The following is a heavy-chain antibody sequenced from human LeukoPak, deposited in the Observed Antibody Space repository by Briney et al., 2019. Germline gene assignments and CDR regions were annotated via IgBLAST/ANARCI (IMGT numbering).Heavy chain of an antibody. V-gene: IGHV1-24*01. CDR1: GYTLTELS. CDR2: FDPEDGET. Sequence: ASVKVSCKVSGYTLTELSMHWVRQAPGKGLEWMGGFDPEDGETIYAQKFQGRVTMTEDTSTDTAYMELSSLRSEDTAVYYCATMNSGWEWELLGYWGQGTLVTVSS. D-gene: IGHD1-26*01. J-gene: IGHJ4*02. CDR3: ATMNSGWEWELLGY.